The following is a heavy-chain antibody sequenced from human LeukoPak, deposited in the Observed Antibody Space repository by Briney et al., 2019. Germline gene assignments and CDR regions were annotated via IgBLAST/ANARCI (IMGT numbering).Heavy chain of an antibody. Sequence: GGSLRLSCAASGFTFINYGMTWVRQAPGKGLEWVSSISSSSSYIYYADSVKGRLTISRDNAKNSLYLYMNSLRAEDTAVYYCARDGRGAMASDYWGQGTLLTVSS. CDR2: ISSSSSYI. CDR1: GFTFINYG. V-gene: IGHV3-21*01. J-gene: IGHJ4*02. D-gene: IGHD5-24*01. CDR3: ARDGRGAMASDY.